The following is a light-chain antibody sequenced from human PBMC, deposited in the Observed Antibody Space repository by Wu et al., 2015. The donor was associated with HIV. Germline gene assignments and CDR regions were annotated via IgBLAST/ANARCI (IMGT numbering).Light chain of an antibody. V-gene: IGKV3-11*01. CDR3: QQRSNWPRT. CDR2: DAS. J-gene: IGKJ4*01. Sequence: EIVLTQSPATLSLSPGERVTLSCRASQSVSVFLAWYQQKPGQAPRLLIYDASKRATGIPARFSGSGSGTDFTLTISSLEPEDFAVYYCQQRSNWPRTFGGGTKVEDQT. CDR1: QSVSVF.